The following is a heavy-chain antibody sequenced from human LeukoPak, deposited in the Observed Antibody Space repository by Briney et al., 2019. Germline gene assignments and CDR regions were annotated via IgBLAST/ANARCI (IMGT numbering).Heavy chain of an antibody. CDR1: GFTFSSYA. CDR3: ATFTYGSGVDY. CDR2: ISSSSSYI. J-gene: IGHJ4*02. V-gene: IGHV3-21*01. D-gene: IGHD3-10*01. Sequence: PGGSLRLSCAASGFTFSSYAMSWVRQAPGEGLEWVSSISSSSSYIYYADSVKGRFTISRDNAKNSLYLQMNSLRAEDTAVYYCATFTYGSGVDYWGQGTLVTVSS.